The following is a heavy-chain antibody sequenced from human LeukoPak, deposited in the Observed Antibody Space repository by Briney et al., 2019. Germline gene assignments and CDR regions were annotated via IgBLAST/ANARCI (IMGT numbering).Heavy chain of an antibody. D-gene: IGHD6-19*01. CDR2: ISGDGGST. J-gene: IGHJ4*02. CDR1: GFTFDDYA. Sequence: GGSLRLSCAASGFTFDDYAMHWVRHAPGKGLEWVSLISGDGGSTYYADSVKGRFTISRDNSKNSLYLQMNSLRTEDTALYYCAKDSYSSGWYLFDYWGQGTLVTVSS. CDR3: AKDSYSSGWYLFDY. V-gene: IGHV3-43*02.